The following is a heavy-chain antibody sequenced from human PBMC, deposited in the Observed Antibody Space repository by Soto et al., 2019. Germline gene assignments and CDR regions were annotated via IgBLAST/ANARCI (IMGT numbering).Heavy chain of an antibody. J-gene: IGHJ5*02. V-gene: IGHV4-39*01. CDR2: IYYSGST. CDR3: ARHVTTMVRGVTLGWFDP. D-gene: IGHD3-10*01. CDR1: GGSISSSSYY. Sequence: SETLSLTCTVSGGSISSSSYYWGWIRQPPGKGLEWIGSIYYSGSTYYNPSLKSRVTISVDTSKNQFSLKLSSVTAADTAVYYCARHVTTMVRGVTLGWFDPWGQGTLVTVSS.